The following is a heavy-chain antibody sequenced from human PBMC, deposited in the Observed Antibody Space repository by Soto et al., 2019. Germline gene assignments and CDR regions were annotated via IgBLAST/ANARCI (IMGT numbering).Heavy chain of an antibody. CDR3: ARGWYYGSGEDYGMDV. CDR2: IIPILGIA. J-gene: IGHJ6*02. Sequence: QVQLVQSGAEVKKPGSSVKVSCKASGGTFSSYTISWVRQAPGQGLEWMGRIIPILGIANYAQKFQGRVTIPADKSTSTAYMELSSLRSEDTAVYYCARGWYYGSGEDYGMDVWGQGTTVTVSS. CDR1: GGTFSSYT. D-gene: IGHD3-10*01. V-gene: IGHV1-69*02.